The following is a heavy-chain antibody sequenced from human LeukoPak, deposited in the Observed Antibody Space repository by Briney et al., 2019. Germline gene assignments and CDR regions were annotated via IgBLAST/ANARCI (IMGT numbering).Heavy chain of an antibody. CDR1: GFTFTSYS. CDR2: IGSSGGGI. D-gene: IGHD7-27*01. V-gene: IGHV3-23*01. Sequence: PGGSLRLSCAASGFTFTSYSMNWVRHPPGKGLEWVSIIGSSGGGIHYADSVKGRFTISRDNSKNALYLQMNSLRVEDTAVYYCAIDPNWGTHSWGQGVLVTVSS. J-gene: IGHJ4*02. CDR3: AIDPNWGTHS.